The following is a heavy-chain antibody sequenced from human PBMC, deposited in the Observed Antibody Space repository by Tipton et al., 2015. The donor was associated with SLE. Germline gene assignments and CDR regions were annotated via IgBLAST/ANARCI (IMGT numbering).Heavy chain of an antibody. CDR1: GYTFTSYG. Sequence: QSGAEVKKPGASVKVSCKASGYTFTSYGISWVRQAPGQGLEWMGTVNPGVGSTTYSQKFQGRFSMTRDTSTSTVYMELSSLTSEDTAVYYCARCGSAPCKLDYWGQGTLVTVSS. V-gene: IGHV1-46*01. CDR2: VNPGVGST. J-gene: IGHJ4*02. CDR3: ARCGSAPCKLDY. D-gene: IGHD2/OR15-2a*01.